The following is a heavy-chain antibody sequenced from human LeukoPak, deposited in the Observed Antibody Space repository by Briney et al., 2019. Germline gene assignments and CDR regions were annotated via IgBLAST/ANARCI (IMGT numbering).Heavy chain of an antibody. CDR2: INTNSGGT. V-gene: IGHV1-2*02. CDR3: AKDTGTFSFGDY. J-gene: IGHJ4*02. D-gene: IGHD5-18*01. CDR1: GYGFTDYY. Sequence: ASVTVSCKASGYGFTDYYTHWVRQAPGQGLEWMGWINTNSGGTSYAQKFQGRVTMTRDTSISTAYLELSRLTSDDTAVYYCAKDTGTFSFGDYWGQGTLVTVSS.